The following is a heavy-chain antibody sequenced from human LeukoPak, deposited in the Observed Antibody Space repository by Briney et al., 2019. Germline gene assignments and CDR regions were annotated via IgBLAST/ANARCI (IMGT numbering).Heavy chain of an antibody. V-gene: IGHV3-30*18. Sequence: SGGSLRLSCAASGFTFSSYGMHWVRQAPGKGLEWVAVISYDGSNKYYADSVKGRFTISRDNSKNTLYLQMNSLRAEDTAVYYCAKDGKWLAPRYYFNYWGQGTLVTVSS. J-gene: IGHJ4*02. D-gene: IGHD6-19*01. CDR2: ISYDGSNK. CDR1: GFTFSSYG. CDR3: AKDGKWLAPRYYFNY.